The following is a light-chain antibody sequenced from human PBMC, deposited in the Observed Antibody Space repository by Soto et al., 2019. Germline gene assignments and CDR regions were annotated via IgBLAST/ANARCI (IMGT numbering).Light chain of an antibody. J-gene: IGKJ1*01. CDR2: GAS. CDR3: QQYGSSPVT. CDR1: QSVNSNF. V-gene: IGKV3-20*01. Sequence: ETVLTQSPGTLSLSPGERATLSCRASQSVNSNFLAWYHQKPGQAPRLLIYGASSRATGIPDRFSGSGSGTDFTLTISRLEPEDFAVYYCQQYGSSPVTFGQGTKAEIK.